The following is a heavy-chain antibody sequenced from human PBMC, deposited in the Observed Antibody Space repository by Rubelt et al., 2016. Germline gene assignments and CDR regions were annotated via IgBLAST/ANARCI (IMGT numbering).Heavy chain of an antibody. D-gene: IGHD1-26*01. CDR1: GGSISNYH. J-gene: IGHJ3*02. CDR3: AGLWIVGTANAFDI. CDR2: ISYTGNT. V-gene: IGHV4-59*12. Sequence: QVQLQESGPGLVKPSETLSLTCAVSGGSISNYHWSWIRQPPGKGLEWIGYISYTGNTNYNPSLQSRATISADTSKNQFSRRLGSGTAAETAVYDWAGLWIVGTANAFDIWGQGTMVAVSS.